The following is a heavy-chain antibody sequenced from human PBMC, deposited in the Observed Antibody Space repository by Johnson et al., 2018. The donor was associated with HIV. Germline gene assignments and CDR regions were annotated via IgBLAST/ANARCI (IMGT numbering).Heavy chain of an antibody. CDR1: GFTFSNAW. CDR2: IKSKTDGGTT. CDR3: TTGRLSAYSSSWDDAFDI. D-gene: IGHD6-13*01. V-gene: IGHV3-15*01. Sequence: VQLMESGGGVVQPGRSLRLSCAASGFTFSNAWMSWVRQAPGKGLEWVGRIKSKTDGGTTDYAAPVKGRFTISRHDSKNTLYLQMNSLKTEDTAVYYCTTGRLSAYSSSWDDAFDIWGQGTMVTVSS. J-gene: IGHJ3*02.